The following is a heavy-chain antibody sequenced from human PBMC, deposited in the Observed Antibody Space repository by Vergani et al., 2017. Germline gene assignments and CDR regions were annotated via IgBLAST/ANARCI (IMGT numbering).Heavy chain of an antibody. CDR3: ARRTDTDAFDI. D-gene: IGHD3-9*01. V-gene: IGHV3-33*03. CDR2: IWYDGSNK. J-gene: IGHJ3*02. CDR1: GFTFSSYG. Sequence: QVQLVESGGGVVQPGRSLRLSCAASGFTFSSYGMHWVRQAPGKGLEWVAVIWYDGSNKYYVDSVKGRFTISRDNAKNSLYLQMNSLRAEDTAVYYCARRTDTDAFDIWGQGTMVTVSS.